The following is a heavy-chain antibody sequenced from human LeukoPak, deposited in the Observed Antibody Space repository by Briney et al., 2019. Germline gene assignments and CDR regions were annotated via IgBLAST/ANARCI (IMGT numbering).Heavy chain of an antibody. Sequence: SETLSLTCTVSGGSISSYYWSWIRQPPGKGLEWIGYIYYSGSTNYNPSLKSRVTISVDTSKNQFSLKLTSVTAADTAVYYCSRGADYYDSSGYLSHFDYWGQGTLVTVSS. V-gene: IGHV4-59*01. CDR1: GGSISSYY. D-gene: IGHD3-22*01. CDR3: SRGADYYDSSGYLSHFDY. J-gene: IGHJ4*02. CDR2: IYYSGST.